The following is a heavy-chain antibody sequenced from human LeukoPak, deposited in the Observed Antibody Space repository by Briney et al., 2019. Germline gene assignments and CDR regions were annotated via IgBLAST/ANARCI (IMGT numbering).Heavy chain of an antibody. D-gene: IGHD6-13*01. V-gene: IGHV3-30*18. Sequence: PGRSLRLSCAASGSTFSNYGMHWVRQAPGKGLEWVAHISYDGSNQYFADSVKGRFTISRDNSKNTLYLQMHSLRAEDTAVYYCAKDNVAAAGRYFDYWGQGTLVTVSS. CDR1: GSTFSNYG. J-gene: IGHJ4*02. CDR3: AKDNVAAAGRYFDY. CDR2: ISYDGSNQ.